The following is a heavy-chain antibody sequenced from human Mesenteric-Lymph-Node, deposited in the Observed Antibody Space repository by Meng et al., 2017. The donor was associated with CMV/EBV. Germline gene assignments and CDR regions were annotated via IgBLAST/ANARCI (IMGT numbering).Heavy chain of an antibody. D-gene: IGHD2-2*02. CDR1: GFIFKIHA. CDR2: ISYDGSNK. V-gene: IGHV3-30*04. J-gene: IGHJ6*02. CDR3: ARSDCSSTSCYTGLRYYYYYYGMDV. Sequence: GESLKISCAASGFIFKIHAMHWVRQAPGKGLEWVAVISYDGSNKYYADSVKGRFTISRDNSKNTLYLQMNSLRAEDTAVYYCARSDCSSTSCYTGLRYYYYYYGMDVWGQGTTVTVSS.